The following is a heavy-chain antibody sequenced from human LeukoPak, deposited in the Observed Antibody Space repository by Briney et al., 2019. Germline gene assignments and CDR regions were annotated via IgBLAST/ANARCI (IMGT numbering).Heavy chain of an antibody. V-gene: IGHV1-2*02. D-gene: IGHD1-26*01. Sequence: GASVKISCKASGYIFTGYYMHWVRQAPGQGLEWMGWINPNSGGTSYAQKFQGRVTMTRHTSISAAYMELSRLRSDDTAVYYCARDRNSGTYYEYAFDIWGQGTMVTVSS. CDR3: ARDRNSGTYYEYAFDI. CDR1: GYIFTGYY. CDR2: INPNSGGT. J-gene: IGHJ3*02.